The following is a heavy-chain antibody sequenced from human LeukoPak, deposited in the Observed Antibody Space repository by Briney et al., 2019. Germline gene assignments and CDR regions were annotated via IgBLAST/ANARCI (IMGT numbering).Heavy chain of an antibody. J-gene: IGHJ5*02. CDR1: GGPISSGGYY. V-gene: IGHV4-61*02. Sequence: SETLSLTCTVSGGPISSGGYYWRWIRQPAGKGLEWIGRIYTSGSTNYNPSLKSRVTISVDTSKNQFSLKLSSVTAADTAVYYCARGRWYCSSTSCYTHWFDPWGQGTLVTVSS. D-gene: IGHD2-2*02. CDR2: IYTSGST. CDR3: ARGRWYCSSTSCYTHWFDP.